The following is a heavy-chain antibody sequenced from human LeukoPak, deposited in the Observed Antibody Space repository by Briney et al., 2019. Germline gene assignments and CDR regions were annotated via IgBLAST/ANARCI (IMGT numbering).Heavy chain of an antibody. D-gene: IGHD2-15*01. V-gene: IGHV4-4*02. CDR2: IYYSGST. CDR1: GFTFSNAW. J-gene: IGHJ6*02. CDR3: ARDPFAGYCSGGSCYDYYYYGMDV. Sequence: GSLRLSCAASGFTFSNAWMSWVRQPPGKGLEWIGSIYYSGSTYYNPSLKSRVTISVDTSKNQFSLKLSSVAAADTAVYYCARDPFAGYCSGGSCYDYYYYGMDVWGQGTTVTVSS.